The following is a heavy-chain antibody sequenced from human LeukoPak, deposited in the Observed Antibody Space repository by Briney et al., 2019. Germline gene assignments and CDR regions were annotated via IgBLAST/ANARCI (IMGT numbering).Heavy chain of an antibody. CDR1: GGYICSYY. V-gene: IGHV4-59*01. D-gene: IGHD6-19*01. CDR2: IYYSGST. CDR3: ATYSSGWYSHGAFDI. Sequence: SETLSLTCTVSGGYICSYYWSWIRRPPGKGLEWIGYIYYSGSTNYNPSLKSRVTISVDTSKNQFSLKLSSVTAADTAVYYCATYSSGWYSHGAFDIWGQGTMVTVSS. J-gene: IGHJ3*02.